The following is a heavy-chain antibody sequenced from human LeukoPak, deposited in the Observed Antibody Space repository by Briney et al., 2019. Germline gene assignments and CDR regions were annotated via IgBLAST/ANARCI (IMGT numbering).Heavy chain of an antibody. D-gene: IGHD4-23*01. CDR3: ARGGGKSFAFDI. CDR2: ISSSSSYI. J-gene: IGHJ3*02. Sequence: SGGSLRLSCAASGFTFSSYSMNWVRQAPGKGLEWVSSISSSSSYIYYADSVKGRFTISRDNAKNSLYLQMNSLRAEDTAVYCCARGGGKSFAFDIWGQGTMVTVSS. CDR1: GFTFSSYS. V-gene: IGHV3-21*01.